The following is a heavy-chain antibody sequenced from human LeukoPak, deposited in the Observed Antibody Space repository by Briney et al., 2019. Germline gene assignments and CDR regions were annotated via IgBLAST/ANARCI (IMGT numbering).Heavy chain of an antibody. CDR3: ARSPPSGVDV. CDR2: IYHSGST. Sequence: SETLSLTCAVYGGSFSGYYWSWIRQPPGKGLEWIGSIYHSGSTYYNPSLKSRVTISVDTSKNQFSLKLSSVTAADTAVYYCARSPPSGVDVWGKGTTVTVSS. J-gene: IGHJ6*04. V-gene: IGHV4-34*01. CDR1: GGSFSGYY.